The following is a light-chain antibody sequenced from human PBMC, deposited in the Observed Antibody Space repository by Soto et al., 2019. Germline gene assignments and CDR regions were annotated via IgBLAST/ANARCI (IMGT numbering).Light chain of an antibody. CDR1: QSSSSK. Sequence: EIVMTQSPATLSVSPGERATLCCRASQSSSSKAGWYQQSPCQAPRLLMYGASTRATGIPARFSGSGSGTEFTLTISSLESEDSAVYYCQQYNSWRQITFGQGTRLEIK. CDR3: QQYNSWRQIT. CDR2: GAS. J-gene: IGKJ5*01. V-gene: IGKV3-15*01.